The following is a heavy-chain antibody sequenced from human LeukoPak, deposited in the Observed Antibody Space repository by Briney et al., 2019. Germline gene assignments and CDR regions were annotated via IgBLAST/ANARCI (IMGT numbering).Heavy chain of an antibody. CDR2: IYSGAST. CDR1: GFTLSTKY. Sequence: GGSLRLSCAVSGFTLSTKYMSWVRQARGKGLEWVSFIYSGASTYYADSVKRRFTISRDSSENTLYLQMNSLRVEDTAVYYCARECDTSGYYLAYWGQGTLVTVSS. J-gene: IGHJ4*02. CDR3: ARECDTSGYYLAY. D-gene: IGHD3-22*01. V-gene: IGHV3-66*01.